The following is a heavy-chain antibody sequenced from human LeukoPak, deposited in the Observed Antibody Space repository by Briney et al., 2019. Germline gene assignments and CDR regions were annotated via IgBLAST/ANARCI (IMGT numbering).Heavy chain of an antibody. V-gene: IGHV3-7*01. Sequence: GGSLRLSCAASGFTFSSYWMSWVRQAPGKGREWVANIKQDGSEKYYVDSVKGRFTISRDNAKNSLYLQMNSLRAEDTAVYYCARAQSVRGVIINGAFDIWGQGTMVTVSS. CDR1: GFTFSSYW. CDR3: ARAQSVRGVIINGAFDI. J-gene: IGHJ3*02. D-gene: IGHD3-10*01. CDR2: IKQDGSEK.